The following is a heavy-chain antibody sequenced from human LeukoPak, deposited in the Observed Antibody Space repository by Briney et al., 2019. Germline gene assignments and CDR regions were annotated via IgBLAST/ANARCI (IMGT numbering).Heavy chain of an antibody. D-gene: IGHD6-13*01. V-gene: IGHV4-34*01. CDR3: ASSRQQLVVVHYYYFMDV. CDR2: INHSGST. Sequence: SSETLPLTCTVYGGSFSGCYWSWIRQPPGKGLEWIGEINHSGSTNYNPSLKSRVTISVDTSKNQFSLKLSSVTAADTAVYYCASSRQQLVVVHYYYFMDVWGKGTTVTVSS. CDR1: GGSFSGCY. J-gene: IGHJ6*03.